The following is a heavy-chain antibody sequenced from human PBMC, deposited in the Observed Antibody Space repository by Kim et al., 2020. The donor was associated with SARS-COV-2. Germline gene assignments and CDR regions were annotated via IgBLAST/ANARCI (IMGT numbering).Heavy chain of an antibody. J-gene: IGHJ4*02. CDR2: INSDGSST. Sequence: GGSLRLSCAASGFTFSSYWMHWVRQAPGKGLVWVSRINSDGSSTSYADSVKGRFTISRDNAKNTLYLQMNSLRAEDTAVYYCARVASMYYYDSTRPYYFDYWGQGTLVTVSS. CDR3: ARVASMYYYDSTRPYYFDY. CDR1: GFTFSSYW. D-gene: IGHD3-22*01. V-gene: IGHV3-74*01.